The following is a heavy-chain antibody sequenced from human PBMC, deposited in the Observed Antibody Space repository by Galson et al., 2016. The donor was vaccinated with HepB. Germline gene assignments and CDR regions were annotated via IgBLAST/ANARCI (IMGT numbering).Heavy chain of an antibody. CDR3: ARYNSKKYNFAFFDY. D-gene: IGHD2/OR15-2a*01. V-gene: IGHV2-70*20. CDR2: IDWDDDK. J-gene: IGHJ4*02. Sequence: PALVKPTQTLTLTCTFSGFSLTASGMCVSWVRQPPGKALEWLALIDWDDDKYYSPSLKTRLTISKDPSKNQVVLTMTNMDPMDTATYYCARYNSKKYNFAFFDYWGQGTLVTASA. CDR1: GFSLTASGMC.